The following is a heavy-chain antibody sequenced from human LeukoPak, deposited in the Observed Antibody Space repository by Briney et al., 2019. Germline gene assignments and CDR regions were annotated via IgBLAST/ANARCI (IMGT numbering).Heavy chain of an antibody. CDR3: ARFQDFWSGYGWDAFDI. D-gene: IGHD3-3*01. CDR2: IKQDGSEK. CDR1: GFTFSSYW. V-gene: IGHV3-7*01. Sequence: GGSLRLSCAASGFTFSSYWMSWVRQAPGKGLEWVANIKQDGSEKYYVDSVKGRFTISRDNAKNSLYLQMNSLRAEDTAVYYCARFQDFWSGYGWDAFDIWGQGTMVTVSS. J-gene: IGHJ3*02.